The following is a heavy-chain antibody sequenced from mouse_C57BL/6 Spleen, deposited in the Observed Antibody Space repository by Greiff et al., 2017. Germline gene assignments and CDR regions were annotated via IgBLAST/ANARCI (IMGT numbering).Heavy chain of an antibody. D-gene: IGHD1-1*01. Sequence: QVQLQQPGAELVMPGASVKLSCKASGYTFTSYWMHWVKQRPGQGLEWIGEIDPSDSYTNYNQKFKGKSTLTVDKSSSTAYMQLSSLTSGDSAVYYCASYGSYFDYWGQGTTLTVSS. CDR1: GYTFTSYW. CDR2: IDPSDSYT. V-gene: IGHV1-69*01. J-gene: IGHJ2*01. CDR3: ASYGSYFDY.